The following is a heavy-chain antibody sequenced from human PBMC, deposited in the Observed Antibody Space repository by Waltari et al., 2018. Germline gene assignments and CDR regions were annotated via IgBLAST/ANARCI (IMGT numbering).Heavy chain of an antibody. CDR2: IYTSGST. J-gene: IGHJ5*02. V-gene: IGHV4-61*09. CDR1: GGSISSGSYH. CDR3: ARVTTGKQWLVNWFDP. D-gene: IGHD6-19*01. Sequence: QVQLQESGPGLVKPSQTLSLTCTVSGGSISSGSYHWSWIRQPAGKGLEWIGYIYTSGSTTYNPSLKSRVTISVDTSKNQFSLKLSSVTAADTAVYYCARVTTGKQWLVNWFDPWGQGTLVTVSS.